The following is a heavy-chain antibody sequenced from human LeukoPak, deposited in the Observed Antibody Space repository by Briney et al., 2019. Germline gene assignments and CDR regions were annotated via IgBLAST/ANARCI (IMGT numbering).Heavy chain of an antibody. V-gene: IGHV3-15*01. CDR1: ESILVNAG. CDR2: LKSKTDGGTT. Sequence: GGSLKSPGAALESILVNAGLGWAGQLQGKGRNWLGRLKSKTDGGTTDYAAPVKGRFTISRDDSKNTLYLQMNSLKTEDTAVYYCTTVSLWFGEATHGGYWGQGTLVTVSS. J-gene: IGHJ4*02. CDR3: TTVSLWFGEATHGGY. D-gene: IGHD3-10*01.